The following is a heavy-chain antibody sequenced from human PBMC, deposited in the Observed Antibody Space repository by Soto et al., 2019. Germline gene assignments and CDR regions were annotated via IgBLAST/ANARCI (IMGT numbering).Heavy chain of an antibody. D-gene: IGHD3-3*01. CDR2: IHPNSGNT. J-gene: IGHJ4*02. Sequence: QVQLVQSGAEVKKPGASVKVSCKASGYTFTSYDISWVRQATGQGLEWMGWIHPNSGNTDYAQKFQGRVTMTRNTSISTAYMELSSLRSEDTAVYYCARGITIFSVAEDSWGQGTLVTVSS. CDR3: ARGITIFSVAEDS. CDR1: GYTFTSYD. V-gene: IGHV1-8*01.